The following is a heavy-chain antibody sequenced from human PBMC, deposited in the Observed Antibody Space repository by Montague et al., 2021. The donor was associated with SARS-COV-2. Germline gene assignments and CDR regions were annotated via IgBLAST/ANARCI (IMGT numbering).Heavy chain of an antibody. D-gene: IGHD3-16*02. J-gene: IGHJ4*02. CDR3: ANHDRLCRHSNCQISFDFDY. Sequence: SETLSLTSSVSGGPVTNTWHYWAWIRQPPGKGLEWIGSVSYDGSTYFSPSLKSRVTLSIDTSRNQFSLKLSSATAADTAMYYCANHDRLCRHSNCQISFDFDYWGQGILVTVSP. V-gene: IGHV4-39*07. CDR2: VSYDGST. CDR1: GGPVTNTWHY.